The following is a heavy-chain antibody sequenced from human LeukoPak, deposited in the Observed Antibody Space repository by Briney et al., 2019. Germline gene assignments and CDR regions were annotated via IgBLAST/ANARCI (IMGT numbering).Heavy chain of an antibody. D-gene: IGHD3-16*01. Sequence: GGSLRLSCAASGFTFSSYAMHWVRQAPGKGLEWVAVISYDGSNKYYADSVKGRFTISRDNSKNTLYLQMNSLRAEDTAVYYCARDHGDWGQGTLVTVSS. J-gene: IGHJ4*02. CDR3: ARDHGD. CDR2: ISYDGSNK. V-gene: IGHV3-30-3*01. CDR1: GFTFSSYA.